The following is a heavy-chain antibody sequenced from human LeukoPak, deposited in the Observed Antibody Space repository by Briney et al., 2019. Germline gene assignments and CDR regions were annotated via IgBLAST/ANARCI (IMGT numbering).Heavy chain of an antibody. CDR3: TRRYYYDSSGSYQGDF. Sequence: GGSLRLSCVASGFAFSGSAMHWVRRASGKGLEWVGRIRSKANSYATSYAASVNGRFTISRDDSKNTAYLQMNSLKTEDTAVYYCTRRYYYDSSGSYQGDFWGQGTLVTVSS. J-gene: IGHJ4*02. V-gene: IGHV3-73*01. CDR1: GFAFSGSA. D-gene: IGHD3-22*01. CDR2: IRSKANSYAT.